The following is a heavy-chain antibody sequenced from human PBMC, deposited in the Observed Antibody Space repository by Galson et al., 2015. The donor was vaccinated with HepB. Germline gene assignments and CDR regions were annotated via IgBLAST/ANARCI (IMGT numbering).Heavy chain of an antibody. CDR3: ARDLGGWFDP. CDR2: ISYDGSNK. J-gene: IGHJ5*02. Sequence: SSYAMHWVRQAPGKGLEWVAVISYDGSNKYYADSVKGRFTISRDNSKNTLYLQMNSLRAEDTAVYYCARDLGGWFDPWGQGTLVTVSS. D-gene: IGHD3-10*01. V-gene: IGHV3-30*04. CDR1: SSYA.